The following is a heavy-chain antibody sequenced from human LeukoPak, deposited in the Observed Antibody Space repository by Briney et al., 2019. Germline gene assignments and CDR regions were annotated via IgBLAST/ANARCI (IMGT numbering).Heavy chain of an antibody. V-gene: IGHV4-39*07. Sequence: SETLSLTCTVSGGSICSYYWGWIRQPPGKGLEWIGSIYYSGSTYYNPSLKSRVTISVDTSKNQFSLKLSSVTAADTAVYYCARGVSSSSWDRGLDYWGQGTLVTVSS. D-gene: IGHD6-13*01. CDR3: ARGVSSSSWDRGLDY. J-gene: IGHJ4*02. CDR1: GGSICSYY. CDR2: IYYSGST.